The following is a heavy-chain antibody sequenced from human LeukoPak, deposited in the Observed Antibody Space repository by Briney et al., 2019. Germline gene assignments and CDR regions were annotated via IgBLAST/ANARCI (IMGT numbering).Heavy chain of an antibody. J-gene: IGHJ4*02. CDR2: ICYDGSNK. CDR1: GFSFSSYG. CDR3: ARDIYSSGWYYFDY. Sequence: GGSLRLSCVGSGFSFSSYGMHWVRQAPGQGLEWVALICYDGSNKNYVDSVKGRFTISRDNSKTTLYLQMNSLRAEDTAMYYCARDIYSSGWYYFDYWGQGALVTVSS. D-gene: IGHD6-19*01. V-gene: IGHV3-33*01.